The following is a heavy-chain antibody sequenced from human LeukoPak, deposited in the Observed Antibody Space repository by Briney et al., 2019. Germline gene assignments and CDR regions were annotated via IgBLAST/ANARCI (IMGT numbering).Heavy chain of an antibody. V-gene: IGHV3-30*18. CDR3: AKVGRYYYDSSGYFDY. CDR1: GFTFSSYG. D-gene: IGHD3-22*01. Sequence: SGRSLGLSCAASGFTFSSYGMHWVRQAPGKGLEWVAVISYDGSNKYYADSVKGRFTISRDNSKNTLYLQMNSLRAEDTAVYYCAKVGRYYYDSSGYFDYWGQGTLVAVSS. CDR2: ISYDGSNK. J-gene: IGHJ4*02.